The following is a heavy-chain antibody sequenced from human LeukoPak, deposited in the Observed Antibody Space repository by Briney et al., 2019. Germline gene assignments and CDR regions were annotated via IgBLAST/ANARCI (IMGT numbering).Heavy chain of an antibody. CDR2: ITASGTAM. V-gene: IGHV3-48*02. D-gene: IGHD1-26*01. J-gene: IGHJ4*02. CDR1: GFTFSTYS. Sequence: GGSLRLSCAASGFTFSTYSMNWVRQAPGKGLERVSHITASGTAMFYADSVKGRFTISRDNAKNSLYLQMNSLRDEDTAVYYGAGGGSYSFDYGGQGTLVTVS. CDR3: AGGGSYSFDY.